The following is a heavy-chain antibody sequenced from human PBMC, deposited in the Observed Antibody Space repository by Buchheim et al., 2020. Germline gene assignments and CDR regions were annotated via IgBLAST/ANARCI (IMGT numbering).Heavy chain of an antibody. V-gene: IGHV3-74*03. D-gene: IGHD3-16*01. CDR2: INGDGSST. CDR1: GFIFSDYW. Sequence: EVQLVESGGGLVRPGGSLRLSCAASGFIFSDYWMHWVRQAPGKGLVWVSRINGDGSSTTYADSVKGRFTISRDSAKNTLYLQINSLRVEDTAVYYCARTMTGGYFDYWGQGAL. J-gene: IGHJ4*02. CDR3: ARTMTGGYFDY.